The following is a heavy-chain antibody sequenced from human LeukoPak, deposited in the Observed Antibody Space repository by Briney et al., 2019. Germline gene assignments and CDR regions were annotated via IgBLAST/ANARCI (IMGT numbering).Heavy chain of an antibody. D-gene: IGHD3-3*01. CDR3: ARMIFGVLPNIDY. CDR1: GGSVSSGSYY. J-gene: IGHJ4*02. Sequence: PSETLSLTCTVSGGSVSSGSYYWSWIRQPPGKGLEWIGYIYYSGSTNYNPSLKSRVTISVDTSKNQFSLKLSSVTAADTAVYYCARMIFGVLPNIDYWGQGTLVTVSS. V-gene: IGHV4-61*01. CDR2: IYYSGST.